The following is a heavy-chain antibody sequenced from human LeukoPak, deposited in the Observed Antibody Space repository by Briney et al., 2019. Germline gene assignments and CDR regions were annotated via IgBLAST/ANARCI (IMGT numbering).Heavy chain of an antibody. V-gene: IGHV4-4*02. D-gene: IGHD3-10*01. CDR2: IHYSGST. J-gene: IGHJ6*03. Sequence: ASETLSLTCDVSGVSIKSNSWWSWVRQPPGKGLEWIGSIHYSGSTNYNPSLKSRVTISVDTSKNQFSLKLSSVTAADTAVYYCARGITMVRGVMSYYYYYMDVWGKGTTVTVSS. CDR3: ARGITMVRGVMSYYYYYMDV. CDR1: GVSIKSNSW.